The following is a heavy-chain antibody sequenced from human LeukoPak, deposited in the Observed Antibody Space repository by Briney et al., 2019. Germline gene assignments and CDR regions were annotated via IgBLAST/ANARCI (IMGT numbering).Heavy chain of an antibody. D-gene: IGHD2-8*02. CDR1: GFTFTSYW. V-gene: IGHV3-74*01. CDR3: ARVPYHGNSLVD. Sequence: GGSLGLSCAASGFTFTSYWMHWVRQAPGKGLVWVSRINTDGSTTAYADSVKGRFTISRDNAKNTLSLQMNSLRAEDTAVYYCARVPYHGNSLVDWGQGTLVTVSS. J-gene: IGHJ4*02. CDR2: INTDGSTT.